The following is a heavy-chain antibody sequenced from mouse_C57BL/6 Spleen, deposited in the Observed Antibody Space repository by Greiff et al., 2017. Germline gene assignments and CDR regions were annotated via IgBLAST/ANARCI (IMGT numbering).Heavy chain of an antibody. J-gene: IGHJ4*01. Sequence: DVHLVESGEGLVKPGGSLKLSCAASGFTFSSYAMSWVRQTPEKRLEWVAYISSGGDYIYYADTVKGRFTISRDNARNTLYLQMSSLKSEDTAMYYCTRDGYDEGMDYWGQGTSVTVSS. D-gene: IGHD2-2*01. CDR1: GFTFSSYA. CDR2: ISSGGDYI. CDR3: TRDGYDEGMDY. V-gene: IGHV5-9-1*02.